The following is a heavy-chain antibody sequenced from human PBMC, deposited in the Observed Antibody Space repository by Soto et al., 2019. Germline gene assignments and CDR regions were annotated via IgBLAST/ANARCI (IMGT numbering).Heavy chain of an antibody. J-gene: IGHJ6*02. CDR2: IKSKTKGGAA. Sequence: PGGSLRLSCVASGFTFSNAWMSWVRQAPGKWLEWIGRIKSKTKGGAADYIAPVKGRFSISRDDSRNTLYLQMNSLKTEDTAVYYCTTDATGGTPPNGVDVWGQGXTVTVYS. CDR3: TTDATGGTPPNGVDV. D-gene: IGHD3-16*01. CDR1: GFTFSNAW. V-gene: IGHV3-15*01.